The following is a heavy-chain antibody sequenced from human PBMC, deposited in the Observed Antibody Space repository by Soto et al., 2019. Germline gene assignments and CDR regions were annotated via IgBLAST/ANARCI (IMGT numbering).Heavy chain of an antibody. D-gene: IGHD3-22*01. CDR2: ISSSGSYT. CDR3: ARDLRGNYYYDSGPRWFDP. J-gene: IGHJ5*02. V-gene: IGHV3-21*01. CDR1: GFTFRSYS. Sequence: PVGSLRLSCAASGFTFRSYSMNWVRQAPGKGLEWVSSISSSGSYTYYAESVKGRFTISRDTAKNSVYLQMNSLGAEDTAVYYCARDLRGNYYYDSGPRWFDPWGQGTQVTVSS.